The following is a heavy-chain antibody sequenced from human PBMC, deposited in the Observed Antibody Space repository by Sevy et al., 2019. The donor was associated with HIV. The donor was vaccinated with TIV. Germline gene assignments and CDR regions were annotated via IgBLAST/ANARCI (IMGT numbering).Heavy chain of an antibody. D-gene: IGHD6-19*01. J-gene: IGHJ4*02. V-gene: IGHV3-73*01. CDR3: VGGSYSSGWYFDY. Sequence: GGSLRLSCAASGFTFSGSAMHWVRQASGKGLEWVGRIRNKANSSATAYAESVKGRFTISRDDSKNTAYLQMNSLKTEDTAVYYCVGGSYSSGWYFDYWGQGTLVTVSS. CDR1: GFTFSGSA. CDR2: IRNKANSSAT.